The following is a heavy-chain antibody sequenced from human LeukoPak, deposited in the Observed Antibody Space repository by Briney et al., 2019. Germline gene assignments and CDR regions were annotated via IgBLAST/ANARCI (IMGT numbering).Heavy chain of an antibody. CDR2: ISGSGGST. D-gene: IGHD3-10*01. V-gene: IGHV3-23*01. J-gene: IGHJ4*02. CDR1: GFTFSSYA. CDR3: ARWFGEYFTFDY. Sequence: PGGSLRLSCAASGFTFSSYAMSWVRQAPGKGLERVSAISGSGGSTYYADSVKGRFTISRDNSKNTLYLQMNSLRAEDTAVYYCARWFGEYFTFDYWGQGTLVTVSS.